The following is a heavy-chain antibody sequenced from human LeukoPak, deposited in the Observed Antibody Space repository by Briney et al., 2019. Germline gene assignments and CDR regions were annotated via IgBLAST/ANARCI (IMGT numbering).Heavy chain of an antibody. CDR3: AGAPYRSDWDSPVPFDY. Sequence: SETLSLTCTVSGGSISISSLCWSWIRQPAGKGLEWIGRIYASGSTHYNPSLKSRVTISVDTSKNKFSLNLSSLTAADTAVYYCAGAPYRSDWDSPVPFDYWGQGTLVTVSS. D-gene: IGHD6-19*01. V-gene: IGHV4-61*02. J-gene: IGHJ4*02. CDR1: GGSISISSLC. CDR2: IYASGST.